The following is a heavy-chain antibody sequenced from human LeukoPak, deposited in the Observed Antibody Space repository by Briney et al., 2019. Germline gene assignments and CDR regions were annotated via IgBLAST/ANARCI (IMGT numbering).Heavy chain of an antibody. V-gene: IGHV3-53*01. D-gene: IGHD1-20*01. Sequence: GGSLRLSCAASGFTVSSNYMNWVRQALGKGLEWVSVPYSGGSTYYADSVKGRFTISRDNSKNTVYLQMNSLRAEDTAVYYCAREGSITETAPIYWGQGTLVTVSS. CDR2: PYSGGST. J-gene: IGHJ4*02. CDR3: AREGSITETAPIY. CDR1: GFTVSSNY.